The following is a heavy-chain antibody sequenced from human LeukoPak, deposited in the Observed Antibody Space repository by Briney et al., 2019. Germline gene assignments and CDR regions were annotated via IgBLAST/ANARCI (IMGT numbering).Heavy chain of an antibody. D-gene: IGHD5-12*01. J-gene: IGHJ4*02. CDR3: ARDRIVRGYSGYDYPYYFDY. Sequence: ASVKVSCKASGYTFTSYGISWVRQAPGQGLEWMEWISAYNGNTNYAQKLQGRVTMTTDTSTSTAYMELRSLRSDDTAVYYCARDRIVRGYSGYDYPYYFDYWGQGTLVTVSS. V-gene: IGHV1-18*01. CDR2: ISAYNGNT. CDR1: GYTFTSYG.